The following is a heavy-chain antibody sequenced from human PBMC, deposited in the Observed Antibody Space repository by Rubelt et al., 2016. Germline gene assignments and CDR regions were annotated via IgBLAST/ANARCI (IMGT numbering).Heavy chain of an antibody. Sequence: QVQLQQWGAGLLKPSETLSLTCAVYGGSFSGYYWSWIRQPPGKGLEWIGEINHSGSTNYNPSLKSRVTISVDTSKNQFSLKLSSVTAADTAVYDCARARFPRAFDYWGQGTLVTVSS. CDR2: INHSGST. V-gene: IGHV4-34*01. D-gene: IGHD3-16*01. J-gene: IGHJ4*02. CDR3: ARARFPRAFDY. CDR1: GGSFSGYY.